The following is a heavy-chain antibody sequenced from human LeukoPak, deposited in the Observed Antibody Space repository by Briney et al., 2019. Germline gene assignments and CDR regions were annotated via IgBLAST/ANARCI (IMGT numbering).Heavy chain of an antibody. D-gene: IGHD3-3*01. CDR1: GGSFSGYY. CDR3: ARVAIFGIYFQH. J-gene: IGHJ1*01. Sequence: PSETLSLTCAVYGGSFSGYYWSWIRQLPGKGLEWIGEINHSGSTNYNPSLKSRVTISVDTSKNQFSLRLSSVTAADTAVYYCARVAIFGIYFQHWGQGTLVTVSS. CDR2: INHSGST. V-gene: IGHV4-34*01.